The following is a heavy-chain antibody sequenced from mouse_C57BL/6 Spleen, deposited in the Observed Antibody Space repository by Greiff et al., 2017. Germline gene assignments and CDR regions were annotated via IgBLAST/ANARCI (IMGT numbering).Heavy chain of an antibody. CDR3: ARGSREYYFDY. V-gene: IGHV1-61*01. CDR1: GYTFTSYW. J-gene: IGHJ2*01. CDR2: IYPSDSET. Sequence: QVQLQQPGAELVRPGSSLKLSCKASGYTFTSYWMDWVKQRPGQGLEWIGNIYPSDSETHYNQKFKDKATLTVDKSSSTAYMQLSSLTSEDSAVYYCARGSREYYFDYWGQGTTLTVSS.